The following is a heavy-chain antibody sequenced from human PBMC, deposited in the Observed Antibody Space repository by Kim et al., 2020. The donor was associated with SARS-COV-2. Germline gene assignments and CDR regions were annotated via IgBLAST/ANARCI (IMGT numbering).Heavy chain of an antibody. CDR3: ARGVAAAGTGAWFDP. Sequence: YSGKCRFTISRDNSKNTLYLQVNSLRAEDTAVYYCARGVAAAGTGAWFDPWGQGTLVTVSS. V-gene: IGHV3-30*01. D-gene: IGHD6-13*01. J-gene: IGHJ5*02.